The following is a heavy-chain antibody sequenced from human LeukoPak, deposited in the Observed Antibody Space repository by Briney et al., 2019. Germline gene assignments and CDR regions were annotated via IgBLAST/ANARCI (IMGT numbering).Heavy chain of an antibody. V-gene: IGHV3-23*01. CDR2: ISGSGGST. Sequence: GGSLRLSCAASGFTFSSYAMSWVRQAPGKGLEWVSSISGSGGSTYYADSVKGRFTISRDNSKNTLYLQMNSLGAEDTAVYYCAKGGESGGSCYSVQHWGQGTLVTVSS. CDR1: GFTFSSYA. J-gene: IGHJ1*01. D-gene: IGHD2-15*01. CDR3: AKGGESGGSCYSVQH.